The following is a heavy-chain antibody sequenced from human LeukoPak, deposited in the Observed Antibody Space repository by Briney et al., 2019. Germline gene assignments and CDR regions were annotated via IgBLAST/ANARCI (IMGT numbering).Heavy chain of an antibody. CDR2: IYYSGSS. J-gene: IGHJ4*02. CDR3: ARQYGSSAYYYFDH. D-gene: IGHD3-22*01. Sequence: SETLSLTCTVSGGSISSSSNCWGRIRQPPGKGLEWIGTIYYSGSSYYNPSLKSRVTIYVDTSKNQFSLKLSSVTAADTAVYYCARQYGSSAYYYFDHWGQGTLVTVSS. CDR1: GGSISSSSNC. V-gene: IGHV4-39*01.